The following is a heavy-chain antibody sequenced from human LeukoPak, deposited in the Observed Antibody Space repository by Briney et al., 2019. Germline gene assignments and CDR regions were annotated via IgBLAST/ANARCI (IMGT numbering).Heavy chain of an antibody. CDR3: ARDHGGSGSS. V-gene: IGHV3-53*01. CDR2: IYSGGST. Sequence: PGGSLRLSCAASGFTFSSYEMNWVRQAPGKGLEWVSVIYSGGSTYYADSVKGRFTISRDNSKNTLYLQMNSLRAEDTAVYYCARDHGGSGSSWGQGTLVTVSS. CDR1: GFTFSSYE. J-gene: IGHJ5*02. D-gene: IGHD3-10*01.